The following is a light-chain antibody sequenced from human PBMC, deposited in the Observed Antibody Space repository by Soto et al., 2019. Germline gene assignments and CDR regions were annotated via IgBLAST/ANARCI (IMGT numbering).Light chain of an antibody. CDR1: QSVSSN. CDR3: QQYGNSPFN. CDR2: DAS. Sequence: EIVMTQSPATLSVSTGESATLSCRASQSVSSNLAWHQQKPGQAPRILMYDASTRATGIPDRFSGSESGTDFTLTISRLEPEDFVVYYCQQYGNSPFNCGQGTRREIK. J-gene: IGKJ5*01. V-gene: IGKV3-20*01.